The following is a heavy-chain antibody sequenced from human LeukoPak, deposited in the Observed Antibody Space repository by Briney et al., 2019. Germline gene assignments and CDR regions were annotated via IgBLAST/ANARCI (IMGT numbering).Heavy chain of an antibody. CDR2: IGGSGSST. Sequence: PGGSLRLSCAASGFTFSSYAMSWVRQAPGKGLEWISSIGGSGSSTYYAGSVKGRLTISRDNAKNSLYLQMNSLRAEDTAVYYCARARAITGTTSFDYWGQGTLVTVSS. CDR3: ARARAITGTTSFDY. CDR1: GFTFSSYA. D-gene: IGHD1-7*01. J-gene: IGHJ4*02. V-gene: IGHV3-23*01.